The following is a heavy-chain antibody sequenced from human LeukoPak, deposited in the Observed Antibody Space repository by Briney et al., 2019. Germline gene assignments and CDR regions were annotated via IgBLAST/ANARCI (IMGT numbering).Heavy chain of an antibody. CDR2: IYPGDSDT. V-gene: IGHV5-51*01. J-gene: IGHJ4*02. CDR3: ARRVQRDNYYFDY. D-gene: IGHD6-13*01. Sequence: GESLKIACKGSGYSFTSYWIGWVRQMPGKGLEWMGIIYPGDSDTRYSPSFQGQVIISADKSISTAYLQWSSLKASDTAMYYCARRVQRDNYYFDYWGQGTLVTVSS. CDR1: GYSFTSYW.